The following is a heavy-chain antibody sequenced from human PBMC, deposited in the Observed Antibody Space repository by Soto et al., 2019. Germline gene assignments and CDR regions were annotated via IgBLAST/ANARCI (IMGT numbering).Heavy chain of an antibody. D-gene: IGHD6-13*01. Sequence: PGGSLRLSCAPSGCTFSTYAMHWVRQTQGKGLEYVSAISSNGGSTYYVDSVKGRFTMTRNTSIRTAYMEMSSLRSEDTALYCGGRAKSSSWHGFDPRGRESRFTFS. J-gene: IGHJ5*02. CDR2: ISSNGGST. CDR1: GCTFSTYA. V-gene: IGHV3-64*02. CDR3: GRAKSSSWHGFDP.